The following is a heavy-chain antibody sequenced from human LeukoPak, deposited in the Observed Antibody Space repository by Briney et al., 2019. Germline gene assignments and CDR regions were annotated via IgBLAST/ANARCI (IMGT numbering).Heavy chain of an antibody. V-gene: IGHV3-21*01. D-gene: IGHD6-25*01. J-gene: IGHJ3*02. CDR2: ISSSSSYI. CDR3: ARDSGHAFDI. Sequence: PGGSLRPSCAASGFTFSSYSMNWVRQAPGKGLEWVSSISSSSSYIYYADSVKGRFTISRDNSKNTLYLQMNSLRAEDTAVYYCARDSGHAFDIWGQGTMVTVSS. CDR1: GFTFSSYS.